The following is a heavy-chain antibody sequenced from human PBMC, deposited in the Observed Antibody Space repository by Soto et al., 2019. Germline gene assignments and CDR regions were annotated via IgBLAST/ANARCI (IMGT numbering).Heavy chain of an antibody. CDR2: IDPSDSYT. V-gene: IGHV5-10-1*01. J-gene: IGHJ4*02. CDR1: GYSFTSYW. D-gene: IGHD3-22*01. CDR3: ARLPSSLGGYYYDSSGYSVDY. Sequence: PGESLKISCKGSGYSFTSYWISWVRQMPGKGLEWMGRIDPSDSYTNYSPSFQGHVTISADKSISTAYLQWSSLKASDTAMYYCARLPSSLGGYYYDSSGYSVDYWGQGTLVTVSS.